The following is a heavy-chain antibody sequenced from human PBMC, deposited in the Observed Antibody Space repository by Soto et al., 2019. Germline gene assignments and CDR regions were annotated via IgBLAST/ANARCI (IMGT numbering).Heavy chain of an antibody. CDR1: VGSISSGDYY. CDR3: ATSLSPWGPMNLGGWYYFDY. CDR2: IYSRGRT. Sequence: SETLSLTFTVSVGSISSGDYYWSWIRQPPGKGLDWIGYIYSRGRTYYNPSLKNRVTRSVDTSKIQFSLKLSSVTAADTAVDYCATSLSPWGPMNLGGWYYFDYWGQGTLVTVSS. D-gene: IGHD6-19*01. V-gene: IGHV4-30-4*01. J-gene: IGHJ4*02.